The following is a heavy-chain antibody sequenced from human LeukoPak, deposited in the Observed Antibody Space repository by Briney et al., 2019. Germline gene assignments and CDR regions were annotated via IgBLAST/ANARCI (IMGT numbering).Heavy chain of an antibody. V-gene: IGHV1-69*05. D-gene: IGHD1-1*01. Sequence: GSSVKVSCKASGGTFITYTINWVRQAPGQGLEWMEGIIPIFGTANYAQKFQGRITITTDDSTSTAYMELSSLRSEDTAVYYCATYMLRDNWNVHTFDSWGQGTLVTVSS. CDR3: ATYMLRDNWNVHTFDS. CDR2: IIPIFGTA. CDR1: GGTFITYT. J-gene: IGHJ4*02.